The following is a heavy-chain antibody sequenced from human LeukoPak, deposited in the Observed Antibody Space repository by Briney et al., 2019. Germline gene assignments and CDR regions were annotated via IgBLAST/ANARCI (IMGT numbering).Heavy chain of an antibody. Sequence: GASVKVSCKASGYTFTGYYMHWVRQAPGQGLEWMGWINPNSGGTNYAQKFQGRATMTRDTSISTAYMELSRLRSDDTAVYYCARDVGYCSSTSCHPDYWGQGTLVTVSS. V-gene: IGHV1-2*02. D-gene: IGHD2-2*01. CDR1: GYTFTGYY. CDR2: INPNSGGT. CDR3: ARDVGYCSSTSCHPDY. J-gene: IGHJ4*02.